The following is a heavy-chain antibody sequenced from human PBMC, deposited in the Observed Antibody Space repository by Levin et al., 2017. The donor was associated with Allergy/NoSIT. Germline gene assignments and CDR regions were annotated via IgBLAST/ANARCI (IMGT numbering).Heavy chain of an antibody. J-gene: IGHJ4*02. D-gene: IGHD3-10*01. Sequence: GGSLRLSCAASGFTFSSYAMSWVRQAPGKGLEWVSAISGSGGSTYYADSVKGRFTISRDNSKNTLYLQMNSLRAEDTAVYYCAKEFLDYYGSGSYGDYWGQGTLVTVSS. CDR2: ISGSGGST. V-gene: IGHV3-23*01. CDR1: GFTFSSYA. CDR3: AKEFLDYYGSGSYGDY.